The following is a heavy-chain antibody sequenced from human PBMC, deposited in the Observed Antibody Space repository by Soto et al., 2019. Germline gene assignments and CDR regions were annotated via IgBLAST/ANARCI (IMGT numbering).Heavy chain of an antibody. D-gene: IGHD6-6*01. J-gene: IGHJ4*02. CDR1: GFTFTSYS. V-gene: IGHV3-48*01. CDR3: ARDVSGSSIAAPYFDY. CDR2: ISSSNNTI. Sequence: GGSLRLSCAASGFTFTSYSMNWVRQAPGKGLEWVSYISSSNNTIYYADSVKGRFTISRDNAKTSLYLQMSRLTAEDTAVYYCARDVSGSSIAAPYFDYWGQGTLVTVSS.